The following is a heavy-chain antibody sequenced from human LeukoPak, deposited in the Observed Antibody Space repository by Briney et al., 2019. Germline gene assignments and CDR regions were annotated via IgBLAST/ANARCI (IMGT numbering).Heavy chain of an antibody. CDR1: GDSVSSNTAG. Sequence: SQTLSLTCAISGDSVSSNTAGWNWIRQSPSRGLEWLGRTYYRSRWYNEYAVSVNSRITINVDTSKNQFSLQMNSVTPEDTAVYFCARGVGATGLDYWGQGTLVTVSS. V-gene: IGHV6-1*01. D-gene: IGHD3-3*01. CDR2: TYYRSRWYN. J-gene: IGHJ4*02. CDR3: ARGVGATGLDY.